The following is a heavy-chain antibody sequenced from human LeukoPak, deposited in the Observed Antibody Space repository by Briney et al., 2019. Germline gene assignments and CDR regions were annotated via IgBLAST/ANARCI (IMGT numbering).Heavy chain of an antibody. CDR1: GGSISSYY. Sequence: SETLSLTCTVSGGSISSYYWSWIRQPPGKGLEWIGYIYYSGSTTYNPSLKSRVTISGDTSKNQFSLTLSSVTAADTAVYYCARVAPPYYDFWSGYYTLGYFDYWGQGTLVTVSS. J-gene: IGHJ4*02. V-gene: IGHV4-59*01. CDR2: IYYSGST. D-gene: IGHD3-3*01. CDR3: ARVAPPYYDFWSGYYTLGYFDY.